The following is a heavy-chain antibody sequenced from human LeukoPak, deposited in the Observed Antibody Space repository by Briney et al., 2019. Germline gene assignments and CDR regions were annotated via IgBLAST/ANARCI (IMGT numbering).Heavy chain of an antibody. D-gene: IGHD1-26*01. V-gene: IGHV1-69*13. Sequence: ASVKVSCKASGYTFTSYGISWVRQAPGQGLEWMGGIIPIFGTANYAQKFQGRVTITADESTSTAYMELSSLRSEDTAVYYCARDRSVGATNSIYYYGMDVWGQGTTVTVSS. CDR1: GYTFTSYG. CDR3: ARDRSVGATNSIYYYGMDV. CDR2: IIPIFGTA. J-gene: IGHJ6*02.